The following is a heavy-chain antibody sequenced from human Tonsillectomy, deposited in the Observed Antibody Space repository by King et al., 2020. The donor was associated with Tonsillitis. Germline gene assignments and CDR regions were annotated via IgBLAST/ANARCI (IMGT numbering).Heavy chain of an antibody. Sequence: QVQLQESGPGLVKPSETLSLTCTVSGGSIRSYYWSWIRQPPGKGLEWSWYTSHSGSTNYNPSLNSRVTISVETSKNQFSLKETSVTAADTAVYYCARHIGASRAFDIWGQGTMVTVSS. CDR3: ARHIGASRAFDI. J-gene: IGHJ3*02. D-gene: IGHD3-3*01. CDR2: TSHSGST. V-gene: IGHV4-59*01. CDR1: GGSIRSYY.